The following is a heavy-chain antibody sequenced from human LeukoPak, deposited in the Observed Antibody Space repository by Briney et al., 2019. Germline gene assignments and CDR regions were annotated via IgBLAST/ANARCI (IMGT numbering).Heavy chain of an antibody. CDR3: ARALGYYDFWSGYTHTYYFDY. Sequence: PSETLSLTCAVSGGSISSSNWWSWVRQPPGKGLEWIGEIYHSGSTNYNPSLKSRVTISVDTSKNQFSLKLSSVTAADTAVYYCARALGYYDFWSGYTHTYYFDYWGQGTLVTVSS. CDR1: GGSISSSNW. V-gene: IGHV4-4*02. D-gene: IGHD3-3*01. J-gene: IGHJ4*02. CDR2: IYHSGST.